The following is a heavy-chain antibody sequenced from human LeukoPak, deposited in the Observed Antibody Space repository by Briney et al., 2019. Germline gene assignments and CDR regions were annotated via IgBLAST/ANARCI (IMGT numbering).Heavy chain of an antibody. CDR2: ISDDGSNK. V-gene: IGHV3-30-3*01. J-gene: IGHJ6*02. CDR1: GFTFSSYA. CDR3: ARENYHGLDV. Sequence: PGGSLRLSCAASGFTFSSYAMHWVRQAPGKGLEWVAVISDDGSNKYYADSVQGRFTISRDNAKNTVYVQMSSLRAEDTAVYYCARENYHGLDVWGQGTTVTVSS.